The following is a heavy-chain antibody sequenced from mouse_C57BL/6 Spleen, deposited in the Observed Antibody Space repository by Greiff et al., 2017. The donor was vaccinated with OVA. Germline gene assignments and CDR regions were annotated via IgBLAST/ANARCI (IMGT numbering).Heavy chain of an antibody. CDR1: GFSLTRYG. J-gene: IGHJ4*01. D-gene: IGHD2-1*01. CDR2: IWGVGST. V-gene: IGHV2-6*01. CDR3: ARGGKGDAMDY. Sequence: VQLVESGPGLVAPSQSLSITCTVSGFSLTRYGVDWVRQSPGKGLEWLGVIWGVGSTNYNSALKSRLSISKDNSKSQVFLKMNSLQTDDTAMYYCARGGKGDAMDYWGQGTSVTVSS.